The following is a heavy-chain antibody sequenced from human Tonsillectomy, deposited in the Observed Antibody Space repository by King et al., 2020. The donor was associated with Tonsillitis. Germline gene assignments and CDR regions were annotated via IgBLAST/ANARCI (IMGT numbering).Heavy chain of an antibody. Sequence: DVQLVESGGGVVRPGGSLRLSCAASGFTFDDYGMSWVRQAPGKGLEWVSGINWNGGSTDYADSVKGRFTISRDNAKNSLYLQMNSLRAEDTALYYCERQSGDIVVVVAATAENYYYYYMDVWGKGTTVTFSS. J-gene: IGHJ6*03. D-gene: IGHD2-15*01. CDR1: GFTFDDYG. V-gene: IGHV3-20*04. CDR3: ERQSGDIVVVVAATAENYYYYYMDV. CDR2: INWNGGST.